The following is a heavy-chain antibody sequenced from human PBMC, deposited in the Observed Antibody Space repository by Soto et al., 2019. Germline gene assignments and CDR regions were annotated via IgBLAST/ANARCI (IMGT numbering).Heavy chain of an antibody. Sequence: PGGSLRLSCAAAGFTFSSYAMSWVRQAPGEGLEWVSTVSGSADNTYYADSVRGRFTISRDNPKNTLYLQMNSLRAEDTAVYYCAKDPQSSGWSYNWFDPWGQGTLVTVSS. D-gene: IGHD6-19*01. CDR1: GFTFSSYA. J-gene: IGHJ5*02. CDR3: AKDPQSSGWSYNWFDP. V-gene: IGHV3-23*01. CDR2: VSGSADNT.